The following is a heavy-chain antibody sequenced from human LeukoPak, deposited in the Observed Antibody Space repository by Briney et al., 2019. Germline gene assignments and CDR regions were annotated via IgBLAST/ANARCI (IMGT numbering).Heavy chain of an antibody. V-gene: IGHV1-18*01. D-gene: IGHD1-26*01. CDR3: ASGSRSPSYYYGMDV. J-gene: IGHJ6*02. Sequence: ASVKVSCKASGYTFTSYGISWVRQAPGQGLEWMGWISAYNGNTNYAQKLQGRVTMTTDTSTSTAYMGLRSLRSDDTAAYYCASGSRSPSYYYGMDVWGQETTVTVSS. CDR2: ISAYNGNT. CDR1: GYTFTSYG.